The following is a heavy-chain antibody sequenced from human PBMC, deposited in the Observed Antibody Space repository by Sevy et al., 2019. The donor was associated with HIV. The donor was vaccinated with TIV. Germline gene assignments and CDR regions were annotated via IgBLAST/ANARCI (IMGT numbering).Heavy chain of an antibody. CDR3: ARDAGGGTTNSGLDV. Sequence: ASVKVSCKASGYTFTDEYLHWVRQAPGQGLEWIGRIFPNSGVTKSAQMFRGRVTMTRDTSISTAYMDLSGLRSDDTAVYYCARDAGGGTTNSGLDVWGQGTTVTVSS. V-gene: IGHV1-2*06. CDR1: GYTFTDEY. CDR2: IFPNSGVT. D-gene: IGHD1-7*01. J-gene: IGHJ6*02.